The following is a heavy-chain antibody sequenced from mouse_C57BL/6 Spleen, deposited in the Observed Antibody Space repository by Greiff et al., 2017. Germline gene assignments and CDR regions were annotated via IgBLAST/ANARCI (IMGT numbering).Heavy chain of an antibody. CDR3: ARYRLYFDY. CDR2: IRNKANGYTT. Sequence: VMLVESGGGLVQPGGSLSLSCAASGFTFTDYYMSWVRQPPGKALEWLGFIRNKANGYTTEYSASVKGRFTISRDNSQSILYLQMNALRAEDSATYYCARYRLYFDYWGQGTTLTVSS. V-gene: IGHV7-3*01. J-gene: IGHJ2*01. CDR1: GFTFTDYY.